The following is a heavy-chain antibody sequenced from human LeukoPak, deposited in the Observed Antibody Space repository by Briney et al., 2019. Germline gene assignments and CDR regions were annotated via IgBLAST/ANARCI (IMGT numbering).Heavy chain of an antibody. CDR3: ARGQVGGGAIFDY. J-gene: IGHJ4*02. CDR1: GYTFTGYY. Sequence: GASVTVSCKASGYTFTGYYMHWVRQAPGQGLEWMGWINPNSGGTNYAQKFQDRVTMTRDTSISTAYMELSRLRSDDTAMYYCARGQVGGGAIFDYWGQGTLVTVSS. CDR2: INPNSGGT. V-gene: IGHV1-2*02. D-gene: IGHD1-26*01.